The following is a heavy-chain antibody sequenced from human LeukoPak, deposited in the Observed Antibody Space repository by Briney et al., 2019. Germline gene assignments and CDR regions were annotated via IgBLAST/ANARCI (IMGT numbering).Heavy chain of an antibody. CDR3: ARDLGRWPHVAFDI. CDR2: MNPNSGNT. D-gene: IGHD5-24*01. Sequence: ASVKVSCKASGYTFTSYDINWVRQATGQGLEWMGWMNPNSGNTGYAQKFQGRVTMTRNTSISTAYMELSSLRSEDTAVYYCARDLGRWPHVAFDIWGQGTLVTVSS. J-gene: IGHJ3*02. V-gene: IGHV1-8*01. CDR1: GYTFTSYD.